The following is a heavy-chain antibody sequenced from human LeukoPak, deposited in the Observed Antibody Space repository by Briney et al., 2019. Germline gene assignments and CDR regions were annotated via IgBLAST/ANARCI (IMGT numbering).Heavy chain of an antibody. J-gene: IGHJ2*01. CDR1: GGSFSGYY. V-gene: IGHV4-34*01. Sequence: PSETLSLTCAVYGGSFSGYYWSWIRQPPGKGLEWIGEINHSGSTNYNPSLKSRVTISVDTSKNQFSLKLSSVTAADTAVYYCARAPKGYSSSWIDWYFDLWGRGTLVTVSS. CDR3: ARAPKGYSSSWIDWYFDL. CDR2: INHSGST. D-gene: IGHD6-13*01.